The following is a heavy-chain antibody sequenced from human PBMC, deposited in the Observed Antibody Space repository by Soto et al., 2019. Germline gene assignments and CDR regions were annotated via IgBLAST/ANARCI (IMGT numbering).Heavy chain of an antibody. J-gene: IGHJ4*01. CDR1: GFTFSSYS. CDR3: ARETGYSYGGFYY. V-gene: IGHV3-21*01. D-gene: IGHD5-18*01. Sequence: EVQLVESGGGLVKPGGSLRLSCAASGFTFSSYSMNWVRQAQGKGLEWVSSISSSSSYIYYADSVKGRCPISRYNDKNSLYLQMNSLRAEDTAVYYCARETGYSYGGFYYCGHGTLVTVSS. CDR2: ISSSSSYI.